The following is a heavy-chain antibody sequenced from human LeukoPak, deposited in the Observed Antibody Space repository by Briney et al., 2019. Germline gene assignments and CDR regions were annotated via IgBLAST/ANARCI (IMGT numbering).Heavy chain of an antibody. Sequence: SSETLSLTCTVSGGSISSSSYYWGWIRQPPGKGLEWIGSIYYSGSTYYNPSLKSRVTISVDTSKNQFSLKLSSVTAADTAVYYCARPYFDWLSTDAFDIWGQGTMVTVSS. J-gene: IGHJ3*02. D-gene: IGHD3-9*01. CDR1: GGSISSSSYY. V-gene: IGHV4-39*07. CDR3: ARPYFDWLSTDAFDI. CDR2: IYYSGST.